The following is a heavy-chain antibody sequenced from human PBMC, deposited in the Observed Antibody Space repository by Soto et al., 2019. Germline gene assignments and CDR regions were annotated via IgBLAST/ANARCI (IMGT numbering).Heavy chain of an antibody. D-gene: IGHD4-17*01. CDR3: ARGYGGADY. J-gene: IGHJ4*02. CDR1: GLTFRTYG. CDR2: IGSATSTI. Sequence: GGSLRLSCAASGLTFRTYGMNWVRQAPGKGLEWVSFIGSATSTIYYADSVKGRFTISRDNAKTSLYLQMNSLRDEDTAVYYCARGYGGADYWGQRTLVTVSS. V-gene: IGHV3-48*02.